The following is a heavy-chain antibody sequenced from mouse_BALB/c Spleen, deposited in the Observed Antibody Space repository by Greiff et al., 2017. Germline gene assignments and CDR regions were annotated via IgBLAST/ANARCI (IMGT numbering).Heavy chain of an antibody. J-gene: IGHJ3*01. Sequence: EVKVVESGGGLVKPGGSLKLSCAASGFTFSSYAMSWVRQSPEKRLEWVAEISSGGSYTYYPDTVTGRFTISRDNAKNTLYLEMSSLRSEDTAMYYCARDALFDYWGQGTLVTVSA. V-gene: IGHV5-9-4*01. CDR3: ARDALFDY. CDR1: GFTFSSYA. CDR2: ISSGGSYT.